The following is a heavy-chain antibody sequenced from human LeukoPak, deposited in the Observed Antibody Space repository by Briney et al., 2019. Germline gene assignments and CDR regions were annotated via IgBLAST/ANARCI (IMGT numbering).Heavy chain of an antibody. CDR3: ATLDDFWSGYLEHFDY. V-gene: IGHV4-39*01. CDR1: GGSISSSSYY. J-gene: IGHJ4*02. Sequence: KPSETLSLTCTVSGGSISSSSYYWGWIRQPPGKGLEWIGSIYYSGSTYYNPSLKSRVTISVDTSKNQFSLKLSSVTAADTAVYYCATLDDFWSGYLEHFDYWGQGTLVTVSS. CDR2: IYYSGST. D-gene: IGHD3-3*01.